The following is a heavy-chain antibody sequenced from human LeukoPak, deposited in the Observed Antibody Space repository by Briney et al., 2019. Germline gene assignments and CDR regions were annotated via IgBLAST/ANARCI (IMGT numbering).Heavy chain of an antibody. V-gene: IGHV3-74*03. D-gene: IGHD6-19*01. J-gene: IGHJ4*02. CDR1: GFTFSSYW. CDR3: ARPALNSGWFDY. Sequence: GGSLRLSCAASGFTFSSYWMHWVRQAPGKGLVWASRINTDGGTTTYADSAKGRFTISRDNAKNTLYLQMNSLKAEDTAVYYCARPALNSGWFDYWGQGTLVTVSS. CDR2: INTDGGTT.